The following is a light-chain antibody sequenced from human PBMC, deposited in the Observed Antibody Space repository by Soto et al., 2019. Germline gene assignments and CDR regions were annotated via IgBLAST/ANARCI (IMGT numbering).Light chain of an antibody. V-gene: IGKV2D-29*01. J-gene: IGKJ4*01. CDR2: EVS. CDR3: MQSLSLHVT. Sequence: DIVLTQTPLSLSVTPGQPASISCKSSQSLSHSDGKTYLYWYLQKPGQPTQLLMYEVSNRFSGVPDRFSRSGSGTDFTLNISRVEAEDVGFYYCMQSLSLHVTFVGGTKVEIK. CDR1: QSLSHSDGKTY.